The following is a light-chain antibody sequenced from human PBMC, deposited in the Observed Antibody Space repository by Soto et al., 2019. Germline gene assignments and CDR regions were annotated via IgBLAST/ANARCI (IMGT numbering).Light chain of an antibody. J-gene: IGLJ1*01. CDR1: SSDVGGYNY. CDR2: EVN. V-gene: IGLV2-8*01. Sequence: ALTQPPSASGSPGQSVTISCTGTSSDVGGYNYVSWYQQHPGKAPQLMIYEVNKRPSGVPDRFSGSKSGNTASLTVSGLQAEDEADYYFISYAGSTSVFGTGTKVTVL. CDR3: ISYAGSTSV.